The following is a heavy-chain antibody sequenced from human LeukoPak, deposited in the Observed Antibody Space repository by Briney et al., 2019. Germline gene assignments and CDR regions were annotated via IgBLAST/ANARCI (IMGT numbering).Heavy chain of an antibody. Sequence: ASVRVSCKASGDTFTGYYMHWVRQAPGQGREWMGWINPNSVGTNYAQKFQGRVNMTRDTSISTAYMELSRLRSDDRAVYYCAREGYSYGADYWGEGTLVTVSS. J-gene: IGHJ4*02. V-gene: IGHV1-2*02. CDR3: AREGYSYGADY. CDR2: INPNSVGT. D-gene: IGHD5-18*01. CDR1: GDTFTGYY.